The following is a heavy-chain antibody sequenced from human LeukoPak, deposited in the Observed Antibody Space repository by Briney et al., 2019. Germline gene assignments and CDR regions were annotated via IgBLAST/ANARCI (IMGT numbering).Heavy chain of an antibody. J-gene: IGHJ4*02. V-gene: IGHV3-7*05. D-gene: IGHD2-15*01. CDR2: IKQDGSEE. Sequence: AGGSLRLSCVGSEFTFSTYWMSWVRQAPGKGLEWLANIKQDGSEEYYVDPVKGRFTISRDNAKNSLYLQINSLRADDTAIYYCATEYKGYWGQGTLVTVSS. CDR3: ATEYKGY. CDR1: EFTFSTYW.